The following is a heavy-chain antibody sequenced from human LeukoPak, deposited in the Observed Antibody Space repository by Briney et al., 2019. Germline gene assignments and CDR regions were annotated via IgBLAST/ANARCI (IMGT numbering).Heavy chain of an antibody. CDR3: ATGRPVVPQWGRGHFFNN. Sequence: GGSLRLSCAASGFTFSSYAMSGVRQAPGKGLEGVSTIRGRDGSTYYADSVMGRLTISRDKSRNTLYLQMNTLRAEDTAVYHCATGRPVVPQWGRGHFFNNWGQGTLVTVSS. CDR1: GFTFSSYA. V-gene: IGHV3-23*01. J-gene: IGHJ4*02. CDR2: IRGRDGST. D-gene: IGHD3-16*01.